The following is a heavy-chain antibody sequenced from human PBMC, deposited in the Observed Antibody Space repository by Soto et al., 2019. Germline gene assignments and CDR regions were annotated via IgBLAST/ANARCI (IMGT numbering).Heavy chain of an antibody. CDR1: GGTFTNYA. CDR3: ARRFWSGYSPDWFDP. J-gene: IGHJ5*02. D-gene: IGHD3-3*01. Sequence: QVQLVQSGAEVKKPGSSVKVSCKASGGTFTNYAFSWVRQAPGQGLEWMGGIIPILGTTNYAQKFQGRVTITADESTSTAYMELSSLGSEDTAVYYCARRFWSGYSPDWFDPWGQGTLVTVSS. CDR2: IIPILGTT. V-gene: IGHV1-69*01.